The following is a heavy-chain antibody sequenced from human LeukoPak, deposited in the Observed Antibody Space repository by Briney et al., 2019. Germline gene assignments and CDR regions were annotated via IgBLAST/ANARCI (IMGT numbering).Heavy chain of an antibody. V-gene: IGHV4-39*07. D-gene: IGHD2-2*01. J-gene: IGHJ3*02. CDR2: IYYSGST. Sequence: SETLSLTCTVSGGSISSSSYYWGWIRQPPGKGLEWIGSIYYSGSTYYNPSLKSRVTISVDTSKNQFSLKLSSVTAADTAVYYCARARWGNPVPAANRGAFDIWGQGTMVTVSS. CDR3: ARARWGNPVPAANRGAFDI. CDR1: GGSISSSSYY.